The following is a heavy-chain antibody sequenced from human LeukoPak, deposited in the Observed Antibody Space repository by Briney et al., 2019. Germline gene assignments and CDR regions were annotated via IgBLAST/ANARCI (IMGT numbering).Heavy chain of an antibody. Sequence: GGSLRLSCAASGFTFSSYWMSWVRQAPGKGLEWVANIKQDGSEKYYVDSVKGRFTISRDNAKNSLYLQMNSLRAEDTAVYYCARGSYSSGWYVYYYYYMDVWGKGTTVTVSS. CDR2: IKQDGSEK. J-gene: IGHJ6*03. CDR3: ARGSYSSGWYVYYYYYMDV. D-gene: IGHD6-19*01. CDR1: GFTFSSYW. V-gene: IGHV3-7*01.